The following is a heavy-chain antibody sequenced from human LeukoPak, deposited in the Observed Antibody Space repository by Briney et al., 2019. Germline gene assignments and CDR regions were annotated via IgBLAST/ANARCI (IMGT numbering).Heavy chain of an antibody. Sequence: GGSLRLSCVTSGFPLSTYGVHWVRQAPGSGLEWLAYIHYDGYTTNYADSVKGRFTISRDNSKNTLYLQMNSLRAEDTAVYYCATVDTAMVFTFYYWGQGTLVTVSS. D-gene: IGHD5-18*01. CDR1: GFPLSTYG. V-gene: IGHV3-30*02. CDR2: IHYDGYTT. J-gene: IGHJ4*02. CDR3: ATVDTAMVFTFYY.